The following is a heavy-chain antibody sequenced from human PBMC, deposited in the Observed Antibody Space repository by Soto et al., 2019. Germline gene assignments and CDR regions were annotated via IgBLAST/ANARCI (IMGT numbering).Heavy chain of an antibody. CDR2: ILPFLYMP. V-gene: IGHV1-69*01. CDR1: GGTFSNYA. CDR3: ARDAWQQLVGDYYYCGMDV. D-gene: IGHD6-13*01. J-gene: IGHJ6*02. Sequence: QVQLVQSGAEVKKPGSSVKVSCTASGGTFSNYAISWVRQAPGSGLEWLGGILPFLYMPRYAQTFQGRFTITADESTSTAYMELSSLRSEDTAVYYCARDAWQQLVGDYYYCGMDVWGQGTTVTVSS.